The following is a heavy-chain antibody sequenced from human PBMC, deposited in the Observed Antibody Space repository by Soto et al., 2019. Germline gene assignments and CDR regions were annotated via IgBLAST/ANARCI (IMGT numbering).Heavy chain of an antibody. J-gene: IGHJ6*02. CDR2: IYYSGST. D-gene: IGHD6-13*01. Sequence: TSETLSLTCTVSGGSISSSSYYWGWIRQPPGKGLEWIGSIYYSGSTYYNPSLKSRVTISVDTSKNQFSLRSEDTAVYYCARAWRIAAAGRQVYYGMDVWGQGTTVTVSS. V-gene: IGHV4-39*07. CDR3: ARAWRIAAAGRQVYYGMDV. CDR1: GGSISSSSYY.